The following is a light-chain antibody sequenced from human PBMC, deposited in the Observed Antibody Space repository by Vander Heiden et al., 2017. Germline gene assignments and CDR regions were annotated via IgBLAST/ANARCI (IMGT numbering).Light chain of an antibody. CDR2: WAS. J-gene: IGKJ2*01. Sequence: DIVTTQSPDSLAVSLGERATIHCKSSQSVLYSSNNKNYLAWYQQKPGQPPKLLIYWASTRESGVPDRFSGSGSGTDFTLTISSLQAEDVAVYYCQQYYSTPHTFGQGTKLEIK. CDR3: QQYYSTPHT. V-gene: IGKV4-1*01. CDR1: QSVLYSSNNKNY.